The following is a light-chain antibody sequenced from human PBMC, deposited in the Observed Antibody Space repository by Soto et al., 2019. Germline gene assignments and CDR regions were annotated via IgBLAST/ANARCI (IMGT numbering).Light chain of an antibody. CDR3: CSYTSRTTYV. Sequence: QSVLTQPASVSGSPGQSITISCTGTASDVGGYNYVSWYQQHPGKAPKLMIHAVSNRPSGISSRFSGSKSGNTASLTISGLQSEDEADYFCCSYTSRTTYVFGTGTKATVL. CDR1: ASDVGGYNY. CDR2: AVS. J-gene: IGLJ1*01. V-gene: IGLV2-14*01.